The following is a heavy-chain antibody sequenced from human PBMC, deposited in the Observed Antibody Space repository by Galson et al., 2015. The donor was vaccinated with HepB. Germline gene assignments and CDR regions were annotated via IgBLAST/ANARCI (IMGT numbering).Heavy chain of an antibody. CDR2: IWHDGSNK. V-gene: IGHV3-33*01. Sequence: SLRLSCAASGFTFGSYGMHWVRQAPGKGLEWVAVIWHDGSNKYYADSVKGRFTISRDNSKNTLYLQMNSLRAEDTAVYYCARDVQDYYDKSGYVRQYYYGMDVWGQGTTVTVSS. D-gene: IGHD3-22*01. CDR1: GFTFGSYG. CDR3: ARDVQDYYDKSGYVRQYYYGMDV. J-gene: IGHJ6*02.